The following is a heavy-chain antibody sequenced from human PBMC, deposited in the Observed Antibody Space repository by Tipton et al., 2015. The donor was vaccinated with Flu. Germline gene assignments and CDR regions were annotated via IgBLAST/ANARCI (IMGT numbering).Heavy chain of an antibody. CDR2: ISSYI. J-gene: IGHJ4*02. V-gene: IGHV3-21*01. D-gene: IGHD2-2*01. CDR3: ARGSLIAVVPVLDY. CDR1: GFTFSSYS. Sequence: SLRLSCAASGFTFSSYSMNWVRQAPGKGLEWVSSISSYIYYADSVKGRFTISRDNAKNPLYLQMNSLRAEDTAVYYCARGSLIAVVPVLDYWGQGTLVTVSS.